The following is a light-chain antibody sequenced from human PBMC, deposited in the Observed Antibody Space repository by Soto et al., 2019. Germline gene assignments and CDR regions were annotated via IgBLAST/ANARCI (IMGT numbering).Light chain of an antibody. CDR3: CSYAGSRTIDV. V-gene: IGLV2-23*01. J-gene: IGLJ1*01. CDR1: SSDVGGYNL. CDR2: EGS. Sequence: QSALTQPASVSGSPGQAITISCTGTSSDVGGYNLVSWYQHHPGKAPKLMIYEGSKRPSGVSNRFSGSKSGNTASLTISGLQAEDEADYYCCSYAGSRTIDVFGTGTKVTVL.